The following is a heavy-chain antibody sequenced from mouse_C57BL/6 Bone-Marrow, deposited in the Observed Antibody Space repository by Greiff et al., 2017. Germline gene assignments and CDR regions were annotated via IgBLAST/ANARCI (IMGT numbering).Heavy chain of an antibody. J-gene: IGHJ2*01. D-gene: IGHD2-3*01. CDR1: GYTFTSYW. V-gene: IGHV1-52*01. Sequence: QVQLKQPGAELVRPGSSVKLSCKASGYTFTSYWMHWVKQRPIQGLEWIGNIDPSDSETHYNPKFKDKATLTVDKSSITAYMQLSSLTSEDSAVYSCASLSDGYYSHFDDWGQGTTLTVSS. CDR2: IDPSDSET. CDR3: ASLSDGYYSHFDD.